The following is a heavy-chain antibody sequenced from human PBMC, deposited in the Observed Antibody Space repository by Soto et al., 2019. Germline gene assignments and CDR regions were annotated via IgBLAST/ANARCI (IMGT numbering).Heavy chain of an antibody. CDR1: DNSIIKDIW. J-gene: IGHJ4*02. V-gene: IGHV4-4*02. CDR3: ARAAYWSLDS. CDR2: VHHSNGA. Sequence: SESPSLTFVVSDNSIIKDIWWSWVRQPPGKGLEWIGEVHHSNGALYSPSLRSRVTVSADIIANNVSLEVRSIGAADTAVYYCARAAYWSLDSWGKGTPVAVAS. D-gene: IGHD2-8*02.